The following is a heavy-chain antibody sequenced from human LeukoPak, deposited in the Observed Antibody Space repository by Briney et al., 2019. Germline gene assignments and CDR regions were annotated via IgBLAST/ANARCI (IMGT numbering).Heavy chain of an antibody. CDR3: ARERGNWNDKAFDI. D-gene: IGHD1-20*01. V-gene: IGHV1-69*06. Sequence: SVTVSCKASGGTFSSYAISWVRQAPGQGIEWMGGIIPIFGTANYAQKFQGRVPITPDKSTTTAYMELSRLRSEDTAVYYCARERGNWNDKAFDIWGQGTMVTVSS. J-gene: IGHJ3*02. CDR2: IIPIFGTA. CDR1: GGTFSSYA.